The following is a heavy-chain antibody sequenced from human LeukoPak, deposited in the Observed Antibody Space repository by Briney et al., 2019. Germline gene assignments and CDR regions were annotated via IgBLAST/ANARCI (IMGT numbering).Heavy chain of an antibody. Sequence: TGGSLRLSCAVSGLTFSNSAMSWVRQAPGKGLEWVSAISVGSDVIYYADSVKGRFAISRDTSKNTLYLQMNSLRADDTAVYYCARDRVSQRGPLTYTNSDYDHEGFDYWGQGTLVTVSS. CDR1: GLTFSNSA. J-gene: IGHJ4*02. CDR3: ARDRVSQRGPLTYTNSDYDHEGFDY. D-gene: IGHD5-12*01. V-gene: IGHV3-23*01. CDR2: ISVGSDVI.